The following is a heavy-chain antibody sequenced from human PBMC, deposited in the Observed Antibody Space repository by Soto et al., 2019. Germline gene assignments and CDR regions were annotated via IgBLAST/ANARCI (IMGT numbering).Heavy chain of an antibody. D-gene: IGHD3-22*01. CDR2: INAGNGDT. CDR3: ARDWTHYDSSGPGDY. CDR1: GYTFTIYP. J-gene: IGHJ4*02. Sequence: ASVKVSCKASGYTFTIYPMHWVRQAPGQGLEWMGWINAGNGDTKYSQKFQGRVTITRDTSASTAYMELSSLRSEDTAVYYCARDWTHYDSSGPGDYWGQGTLGTVS. V-gene: IGHV1-3*01.